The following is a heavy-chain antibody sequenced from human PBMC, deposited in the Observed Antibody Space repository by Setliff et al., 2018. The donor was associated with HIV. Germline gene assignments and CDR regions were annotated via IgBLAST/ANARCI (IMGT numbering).Heavy chain of an antibody. J-gene: IGHJ4*02. V-gene: IGHV1-2*02. CDR1: GYTFTGYY. Sequence: AASVKVSCKASGYTFTGYYMHWVRQAPGQGLEWMGWINPNSGGTNYAQKFQGRVTMTRDTSISTAYMELSRLRSDDTAVYYCARDRGGAARPFDYWGQGTLVTVSS. CDR3: ARDRGGAARPFDY. CDR2: INPNSGGT. D-gene: IGHD6-6*01.